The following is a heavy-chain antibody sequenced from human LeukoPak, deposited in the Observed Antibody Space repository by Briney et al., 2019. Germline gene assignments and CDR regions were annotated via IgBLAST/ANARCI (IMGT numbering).Heavy chain of an antibody. CDR1: GFTFSSYG. CDR3: ARDDPTGSGSSPMDV. J-gene: IGHJ6*02. CDR2: ISYDGSNK. D-gene: IGHD3-10*01. V-gene: IGHV3-30*03. Sequence: PGGSLRPSCAASGFTFSSYGMHWVRQAPGKGLEWVAVISYDGSNKYYADSVKGRFTISRDNSKNTLYLQMNSLRAEDTAVYYCARDDPTGSGSSPMDVWGQGTTVTVSS.